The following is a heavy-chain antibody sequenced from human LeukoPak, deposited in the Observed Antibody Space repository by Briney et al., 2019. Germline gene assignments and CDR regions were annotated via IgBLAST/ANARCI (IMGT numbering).Heavy chain of an antibody. Sequence: SVKVSCKASGGTFSSYAISWVRQARGQGREGMGGIITMFGRANYAQKLQGRGTITTDEYRSKAYMEVRRLRCGDTAVYYCARTLDMSGARGVYYYYMDVWGKGTTVTVSS. CDR3: ARTLDMSGARGVYYYYMDV. V-gene: IGHV1-69*05. J-gene: IGHJ6*03. D-gene: IGHD3-10*01. CDR1: GGTFSSYA. CDR2: IITMFGRA.